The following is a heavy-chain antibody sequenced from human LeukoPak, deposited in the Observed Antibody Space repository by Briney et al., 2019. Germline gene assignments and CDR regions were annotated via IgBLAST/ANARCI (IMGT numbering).Heavy chain of an antibody. D-gene: IGHD2-15*01. CDR3: ARDSSLYCSGNTCYWGLDY. Sequence: GGSLRLSCAASGFSFNSYWMSWVRQAPGKGLEGLAGIKGDGGDKRNVDSVKGRFPISRANAEKSLYLQMNSLRAEDTAVYYCARDSSLYCSGNTCYWGLDYWGQGTLVTVSS. CDR1: GFSFNSYW. V-gene: IGHV3-7*01. CDR2: IKGDGGDK. J-gene: IGHJ4*02.